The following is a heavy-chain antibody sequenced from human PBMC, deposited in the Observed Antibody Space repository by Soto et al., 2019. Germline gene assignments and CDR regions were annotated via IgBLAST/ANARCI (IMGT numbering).Heavy chain of an antibody. Sequence: QVQLVQSGAEVKKPGASVKISCKASGYTFTRYTMNWVCQAPGQRLEWMGWINPDNGNTKSSQKFQDRVIITRDTPASTAYMDLSSLRSEDTAVYYCARGIATGQLDPWGQGTLVTVSS. CDR1: GYTFTRYT. J-gene: IGHJ5*02. V-gene: IGHV1-3*01. D-gene: IGHD2-15*01. CDR3: ARGIATGQLDP. CDR2: INPDNGNT.